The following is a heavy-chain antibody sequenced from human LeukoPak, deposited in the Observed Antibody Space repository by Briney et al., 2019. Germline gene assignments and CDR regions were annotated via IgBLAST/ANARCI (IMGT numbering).Heavy chain of an antibody. D-gene: IGHD3-22*01. CDR1: GFTFSSYS. Sequence: GGSLRLSCAASGFTFSSYSMNWVRQAPGKGLEWVSSISSSSSYIYYADSVKGRFTISRDNAKNSLYLQMNSLRAEDTAVYYCARDSGHYYDSSGYPPYYWGQGTLVTVSS. CDR2: ISSSSSYI. V-gene: IGHV3-21*01. J-gene: IGHJ4*02. CDR3: ARDSGHYYDSSGYPPYY.